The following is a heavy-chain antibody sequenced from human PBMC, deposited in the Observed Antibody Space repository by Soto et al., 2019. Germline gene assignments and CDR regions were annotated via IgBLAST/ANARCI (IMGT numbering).Heavy chain of an antibody. CDR2: INPSGGYT. J-gene: IGHJ4*02. Sequence: QVQLVQSGAEVKKPGASMKVSCKASGYTFSNYFMHCVRQAPGQGLEWMGMINPSGGYTSYAQKVQSRVTMTRDMSTSTVYLELSSLRSEDTAVYYCVRDRSMAATDYWGQGTLVTVSP. V-gene: IGHV1-46*03. D-gene: IGHD6-25*01. CDR3: VRDRSMAATDY. CDR1: GYTFSNYF.